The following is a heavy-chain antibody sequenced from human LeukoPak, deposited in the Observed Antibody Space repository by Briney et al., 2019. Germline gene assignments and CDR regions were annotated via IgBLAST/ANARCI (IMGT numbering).Heavy chain of an antibody. CDR2: ISGSGGST. V-gene: IGHV3-23*01. CDR1: GFTFSSYG. D-gene: IGHD6-19*01. J-gene: IGHJ4*02. CDR3: ASGYSSGWSFDY. Sequence: PGGSLRLSCAASGFTFSSYGMSWVRQAPGKGLEWVSGISGSGGSTYYADSVKGRFTISRDNSKNTLYLQMNSLRAEDTAAYYCASGYSSGWSFDYWGQGTLVTVSS.